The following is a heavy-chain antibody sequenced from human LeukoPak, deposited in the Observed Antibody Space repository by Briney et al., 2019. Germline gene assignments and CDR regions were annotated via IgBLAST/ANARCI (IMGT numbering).Heavy chain of an antibody. CDR1: GFTFSSYG. J-gene: IGHJ3*02. V-gene: IGHV3-30*02. CDR2: IRYDGSNK. D-gene: IGHD3-3*01. Sequence: PGGSLRLSCAASGFTFSSYGMHWVRQAPGKGLEWVAFIRYDGSNKYYADSVKGRFTISRDNSKNTLYLQMNSLRAEDTAVYYCAKGLRFLEWLPDAFDIWGQGTMVTVSS. CDR3: AKGLRFLEWLPDAFDI.